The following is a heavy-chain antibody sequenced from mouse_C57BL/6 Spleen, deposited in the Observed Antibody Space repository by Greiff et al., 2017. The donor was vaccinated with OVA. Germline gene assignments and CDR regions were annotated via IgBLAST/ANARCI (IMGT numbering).Heavy chain of an antibody. CDR3: ARWGCSSTLVADY. D-gene: IGHD1-1*01. V-gene: IGHV1-50*01. Sequence: VQLQQPGAELVKPGASVKLSCKASGYTFTSYWMQWVKQRPGQGLEWIGEIDPSDSYTNYNQKFKGKATLTVDTSSSTAYMQLSSLTSEDSAVYYCARWGCSSTLVADYWGQGTTLTVSS. J-gene: IGHJ2*01. CDR2: IDPSDSYT. CDR1: GYTFTSYW.